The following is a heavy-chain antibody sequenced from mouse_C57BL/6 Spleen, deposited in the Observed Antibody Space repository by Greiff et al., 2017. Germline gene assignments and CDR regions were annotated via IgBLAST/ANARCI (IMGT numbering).Heavy chain of an antibody. J-gene: IGHJ4*01. Sequence: VQLQQPGAELVKPGASVKLSCKASGYTFTSYWMQWVKQRPGQGLEWIGEIDPSDSYTNYNQKFKGKATLTVDTSSSTAYMQLSSLTSEDSAVYYCGRRLRRYYAMDYWGQGTSVTVSS. CDR3: GRRLRRYYAMDY. CDR2: IDPSDSYT. CDR1: GYTFTSYW. V-gene: IGHV1-50*01. D-gene: IGHD3-2*02.